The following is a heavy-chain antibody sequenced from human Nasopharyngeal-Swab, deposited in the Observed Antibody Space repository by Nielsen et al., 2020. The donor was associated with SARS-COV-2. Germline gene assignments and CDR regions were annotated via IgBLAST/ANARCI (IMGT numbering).Heavy chain of an antibody. Sequence: GGSLKLSRAASGFTFSSYSMNWVRQAPGKGLEWVSSISSSSSYIYYADSVKGRFTISRDNAKNSLYLQMNSLRAEDTAVYYCARGQYCSSTSCYARGYYYYYGMDVWGQGTTVTVSS. CDR3: ARGQYCSSTSCYARGYYYYYGMDV. CDR2: ISSSSSYI. D-gene: IGHD2-2*01. CDR1: GFTFSSYS. V-gene: IGHV3-21*01. J-gene: IGHJ6*02.